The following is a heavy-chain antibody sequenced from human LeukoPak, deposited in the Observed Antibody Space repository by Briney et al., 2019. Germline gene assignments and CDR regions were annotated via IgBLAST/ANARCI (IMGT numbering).Heavy chain of an antibody. J-gene: IGHJ4*02. CDR2: HYYSGST. Sequence: PSETLSLTCTVSGASINSSGYYWGWIRQPPGKGLEWIGSHYYSGSTYYNPSLKSRVTISVDTSKNQFSLKLSSVTAADTAVYYCARSHDYGDYYFDYWGQGTLVTVSS. CDR3: ARSHDYGDYYFDY. CDR1: GASINSSGYY. D-gene: IGHD4-17*01. V-gene: IGHV4-39*07.